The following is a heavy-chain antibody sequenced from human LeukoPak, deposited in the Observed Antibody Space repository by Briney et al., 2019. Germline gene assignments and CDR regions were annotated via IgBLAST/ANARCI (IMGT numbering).Heavy chain of an antibody. V-gene: IGHV3-53*01. CDR3: AREKMVYTVYYGMDV. CDR1: GFTVSSNY. J-gene: IGHJ6*02. Sequence: GGSLRLSCAASGFTVSSNYMSWVRQAPGKGLEWVSVIYSGGSTYYADSVKGRFTISRDNSKNTLYLQMNSLRAEDTAVYYCAREKMVYTVYYGMDVWGQGTTVTVSS. CDR2: IYSGGST. D-gene: IGHD2-8*01.